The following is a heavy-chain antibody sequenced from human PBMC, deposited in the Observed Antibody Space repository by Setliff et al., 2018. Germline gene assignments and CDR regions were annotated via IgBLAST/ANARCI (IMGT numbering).Heavy chain of an antibody. D-gene: IGHD3-10*01. CDR2: ISYDGRDK. CDR1: GFTFSTYR. V-gene: IGHV3-30*18. CDR3: AKREGFYGTGSPLDH. J-gene: IGHJ4*02. Sequence: GSLRLSCAASGFTFSTYRMHWVRQAPGQGLEWVAVISYDGRDKYYADSVKGRFTVSRDNSENTLYLQLNSLRPEDTAVYYCAKREGFYGTGSPLDHWGQGTLVTVSS.